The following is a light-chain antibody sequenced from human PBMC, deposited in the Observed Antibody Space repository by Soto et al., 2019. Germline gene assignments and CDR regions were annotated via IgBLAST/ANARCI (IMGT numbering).Light chain of an antibody. V-gene: IGKV1-39*01. J-gene: IGKJ1*01. Sequence: DIQMTQSPSTQSASVGDRVTITCRASQDIAIYLAWYQQKPGEAPKLLIYAASTLYGGVPSRFSGSGSGTDFALTISSLQPEDFATYYCQQTSQTPKTFGQGTKVDIK. CDR3: QQTSQTPKT. CDR2: AAS. CDR1: QDIAIY.